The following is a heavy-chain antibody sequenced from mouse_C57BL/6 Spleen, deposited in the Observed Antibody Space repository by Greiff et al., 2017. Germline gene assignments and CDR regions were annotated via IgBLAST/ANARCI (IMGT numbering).Heavy chain of an antibody. CDR2: IDPANGNT. J-gene: IGHJ4*01. Sequence: VQLKESVAELVRPGASVKLSCTASGFNIKNTYMHWVKQRPEQGLEWIGRIDPANGNTKYAPKFQGKDTITADTSSNTAYLQLSSLTSEDTPIYYSALYGNYGAMDYWGQGTSVTVSS. V-gene: IGHV14-3*01. CDR1: GFNIKNTY. D-gene: IGHD2-1*01. CDR3: ALYGNYGAMDY.